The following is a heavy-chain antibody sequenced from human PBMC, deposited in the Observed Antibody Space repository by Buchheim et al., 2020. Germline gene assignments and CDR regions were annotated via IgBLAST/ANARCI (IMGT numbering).Heavy chain of an antibody. Sequence: QVHLVQSGADAKKVGSSVKVACKASEGTFGSDAISWVRQAPGQGLEWLGRTMPLAGITNYAQKFQGRVTLTADKSTSTAYMELTNLRSDDSGTYYCARGFGGIARDWGQGTL. CDR3: ARGFGGIARD. CDR2: TMPLAGIT. CDR1: EGTFGSDA. D-gene: IGHD2-15*01. V-gene: IGHV1-69*04. J-gene: IGHJ4*02.